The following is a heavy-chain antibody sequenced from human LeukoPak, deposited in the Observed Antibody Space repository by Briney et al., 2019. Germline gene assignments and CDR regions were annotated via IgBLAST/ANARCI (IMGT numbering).Heavy chain of an antibody. CDR2: ISGSGGST. CDR1: GFTFSSYA. Sequence: GGSLRLPCAASGFTFSSYAMSWVRQAPGKGLEWVSAISGSGGSTYYADSVKGRFTISRDNSKNTLYLQMNSLRAEDTAVYYCAKDPLYYDFWSGSSLNDYYMDVWGKGTTVTVSS. J-gene: IGHJ6*03. CDR3: AKDPLYYDFWSGSSLNDYYMDV. D-gene: IGHD3-3*01. V-gene: IGHV3-23*01.